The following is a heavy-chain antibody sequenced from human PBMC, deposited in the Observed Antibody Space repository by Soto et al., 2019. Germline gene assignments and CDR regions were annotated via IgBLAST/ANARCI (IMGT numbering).Heavy chain of an antibody. CDR3: ARDWKRITIFVVATRAFDI. Sequence: EVQLVESGGGLVQPGGSLRLSCAASGFTFSSYSMNWVRQAPGKGLEWVSYISSSSSTIYYADSVKGRFTISRDNAKNSLYLQMNSLRAEDTAVYYCARDWKRITIFVVATRAFDIWGQGTMVTVSS. CDR2: ISSSSSTI. J-gene: IGHJ3*02. D-gene: IGHD3-3*01. CDR1: GFTFSSYS. V-gene: IGHV3-48*01.